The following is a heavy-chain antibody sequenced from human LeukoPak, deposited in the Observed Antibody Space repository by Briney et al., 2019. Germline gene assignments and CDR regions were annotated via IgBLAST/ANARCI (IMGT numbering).Heavy chain of an antibody. D-gene: IGHD3-22*01. CDR2: ISGSGGST. V-gene: IGHV3-23*01. Sequence: GGSLRLSCIASGFSFSGHWMHWARQLPGKGLEWVSAISGSGGSTYCADSVKGRFTISRDNSKNTLYLQMNSLRAEDTAVYYCAKEMYYYDSSGYYRHDAFDIWGQGTMVTVSS. CDR1: GFSFSGHW. CDR3: AKEMYYYDSSGYYRHDAFDI. J-gene: IGHJ3*02.